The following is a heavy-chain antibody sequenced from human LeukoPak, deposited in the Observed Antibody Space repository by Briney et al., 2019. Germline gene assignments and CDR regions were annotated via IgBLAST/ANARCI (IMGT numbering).Heavy chain of an antibody. D-gene: IGHD2-2*01. V-gene: IGHV1-2*07. J-gene: IGHJ4*02. CDR1: GYVFASHW. CDR3: ARDYPHQRFDI. CDR2: IKPDSGQT. Sequence: RASVKVSCRASGYVFASHWVHWFRLAPGQGLEWVGFIKPDSGQTGLAHSLQGRVTLTRDTSISTVYMELNGRTSDDTAVYFCARDYPHQRFDIWGQGTLVTVSS.